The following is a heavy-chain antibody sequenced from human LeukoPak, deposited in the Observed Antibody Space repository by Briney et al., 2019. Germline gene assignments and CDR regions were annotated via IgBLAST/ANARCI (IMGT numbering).Heavy chain of an antibody. CDR1: GGSISSYY. CDR2: IYHSGSS. J-gene: IGHJ5*02. Sequence: PSETLSLTCTVSGGSISSYYWSWIRQPAGKGLEWIGSIYHSGSSYYNPSLKSRVTISVDTSKNHFSLKLTSVTAADTAVYYCAREVRYFDWLPLNWFDPWGQGTLVTVSS. CDR3: AREVRYFDWLPLNWFDP. V-gene: IGHV4-4*07. D-gene: IGHD3-9*01.